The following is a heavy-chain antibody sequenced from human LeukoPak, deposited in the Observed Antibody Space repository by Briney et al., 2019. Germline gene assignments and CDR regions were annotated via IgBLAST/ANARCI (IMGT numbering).Heavy chain of an antibody. J-gene: IGHJ4*02. CDR3: ARHITYSSGWRTYYFDY. D-gene: IGHD6-19*01. CDR2: IYYSGST. CDR1: GGSISSSSYY. Sequence: SETLSLTCTVSGGSISSSSYYWGWIRQPPGKGLEWIGSIYYSGSTYYNPSLKSRVTISVDTSKNQFSLKLSSVTAADTAVYYCARHITYSSGWRTYYFDYWGQGTLVTVSS. V-gene: IGHV4-39*01.